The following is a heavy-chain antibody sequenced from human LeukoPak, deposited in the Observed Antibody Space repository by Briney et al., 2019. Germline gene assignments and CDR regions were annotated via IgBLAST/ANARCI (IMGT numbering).Heavy chain of an antibody. Sequence: SETLSLTCTVSGGSISSSSYYWGWIRQPPGKGLEWIGSIYYSGNTYYNPSLKSRVTMSADTSKNHFSLKLSSVTAADTAVYYCVREIHNDILTGHFTRRLDYWGQGNLVTVSS. J-gene: IGHJ4*02. D-gene: IGHD3-9*01. V-gene: IGHV4-39*07. CDR2: IYYSGNT. CDR1: GGSISSSSYY. CDR3: VREIHNDILTGHFTRRLDY.